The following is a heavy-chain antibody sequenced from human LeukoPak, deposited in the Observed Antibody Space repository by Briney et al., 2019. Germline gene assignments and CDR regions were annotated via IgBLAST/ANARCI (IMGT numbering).Heavy chain of an antibody. V-gene: IGHV1-69*04. CDR2: IIPILGMA. CDR1: GGTFSSYA. CDR3: ARSLAGYDFWSGYPFDY. D-gene: IGHD3-3*01. J-gene: IGHJ4*02. Sequence: GASVKVSCKASGGTFSSYAISWVRQAPGQGLEWMGRIIPILGMANCAQKFQGRVTITADKSTSTAYMELSSLRSEDTAVYYCARSLAGYDFWSGYPFDYWGQGTLVTVSS.